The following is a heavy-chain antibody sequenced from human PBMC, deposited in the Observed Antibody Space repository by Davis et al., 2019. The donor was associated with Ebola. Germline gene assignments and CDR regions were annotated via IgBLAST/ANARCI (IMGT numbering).Heavy chain of an antibody. Sequence: AASVKVSCKASGYTFTSYYMHWVRQAPGQGLEWMGIINPSGGSTSYAQKFQGRVTMTRDTSTSTVYMELSSLRSEDTAVYYCARDRGLIAAAGTFDYWGQGTLVTVSS. D-gene: IGHD6-13*01. CDR2: INPSGGST. V-gene: IGHV1-46*01. CDR1: GYTFTSYY. J-gene: IGHJ4*02. CDR3: ARDRGLIAAAGTFDY.